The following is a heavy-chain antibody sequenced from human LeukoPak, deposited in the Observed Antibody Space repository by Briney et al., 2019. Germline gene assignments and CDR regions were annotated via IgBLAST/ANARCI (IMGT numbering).Heavy chain of an antibody. V-gene: IGHV3-23*01. J-gene: IGHJ4*02. CDR3: AKGRGNYRYDADY. CDR1: GFTFSNYA. Sequence: PGGSLRLSCAASGFTFSNYAMNWVRPGPGEGREWVSAISGSGGTTYYADSVKGRFTISRDNSKNTLYLQVNSLRAEDTALYYCAKGRGNYRYDADYWGQGTLVTVSS. CDR2: ISGSGGTT. D-gene: IGHD3-16*02.